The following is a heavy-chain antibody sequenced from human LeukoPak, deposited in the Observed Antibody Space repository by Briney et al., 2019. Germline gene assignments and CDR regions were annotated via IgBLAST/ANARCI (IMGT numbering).Heavy chain of an antibody. CDR2: ISSSSSYI. CDR1: GFNLSSYV. D-gene: IGHD3-10*01. Sequence: GGSLRLSCAASGFNLSSYVMTWVRQAPGKGLEWVSSISSSSSYIYYADSVKGRFTISRDNAKNSLYLQMNSLRAEDTAVYYCASEVGYGMDVWGQGTTVTVSS. J-gene: IGHJ6*02. V-gene: IGHV3-21*01. CDR3: ASEVGYGMDV.